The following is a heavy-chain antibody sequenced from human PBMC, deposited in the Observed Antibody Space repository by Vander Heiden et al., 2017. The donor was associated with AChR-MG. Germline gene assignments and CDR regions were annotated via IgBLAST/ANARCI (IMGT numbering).Heavy chain of an antibody. Sequence: EVPLVESGGGLVQPGGSLRLPCSTSGFTFRDYTMHGVRQAPGKGLEFVSVISSNAESTYYADSVKGRFTISRDNSKKRLYLQMSSLRPEDTAVYYCVKPAIPDYFDVWGQGTQVTVSS. CDR2: ISSNAEST. CDR1: GFTFRDYT. J-gene: IGHJ4*02. D-gene: IGHD2-21*01. V-gene: IGHV3-64D*06. CDR3: VKPAIPDYFDV.